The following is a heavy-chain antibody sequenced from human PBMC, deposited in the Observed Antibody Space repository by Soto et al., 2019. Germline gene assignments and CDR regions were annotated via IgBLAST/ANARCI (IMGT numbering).Heavy chain of an antibody. J-gene: IGHJ5*02. D-gene: IGHD2-2*01. CDR2: IYYSGFT. CDR3: ARDVEKYGWFDP. Sequence: SETLSLTCNVSGGSISNFYWTWIRQPPGKRLEWIGYIYYSGFTTYNPSLKSRVTMSIDTSKSQFSLKLRSVTSADTAVYYCARDVEKYGWFDPWGQGTLVTVSS. CDR1: GGSISNFY. V-gene: IGHV4-59*12.